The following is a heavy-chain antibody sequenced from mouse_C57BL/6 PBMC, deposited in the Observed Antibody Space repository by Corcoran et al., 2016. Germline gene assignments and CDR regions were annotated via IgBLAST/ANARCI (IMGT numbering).Heavy chain of an antibody. CDR1: GYTFTTYG. CDR3: ARMDYYGGYFDY. D-gene: IGHD1-1*01. CDR2: INTYSGVP. J-gene: IGHJ2*01. Sequence: QIQLVQSGPELKKPGETVKISCKASGYTFTTYGMSWVKQAPGKGLKWMGWINTYSGVPTYADDFKGRFAFSLETSASTAYLQINNLKNEDTATYFCARMDYYGGYFDYWGQGTTLTVSS. V-gene: IGHV9-3*01.